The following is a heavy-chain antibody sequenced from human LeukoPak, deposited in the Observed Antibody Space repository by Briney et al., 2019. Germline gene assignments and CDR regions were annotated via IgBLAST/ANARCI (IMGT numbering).Heavy chain of an antibody. CDR2: INTDGSVT. CDR1: GFTFGTYW. CDR3: ARDPYDSSGYRTYYFDY. V-gene: IGHV3-74*01. D-gene: IGHD3-22*01. Sequence: GGSLRLSCAASGFTFGTYWMHWVRQAPGKGLVWVSRINTDGSVTNYAESVKGRFTMSRDNAKNSLYLQMNSLRAEDTALYYCARDPYDSSGYRTYYFDYWGQGTLVTVSS. J-gene: IGHJ4*02.